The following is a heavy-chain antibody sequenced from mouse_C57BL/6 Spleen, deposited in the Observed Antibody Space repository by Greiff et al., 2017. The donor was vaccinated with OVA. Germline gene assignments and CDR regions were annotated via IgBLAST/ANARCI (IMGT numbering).Heavy chain of an antibody. V-gene: IGHV1-9*01. Sequence: QVQLQQSGAELMKPGASVKLSCKATGYTFTGYWIEWVKQRPGHGLEWIGEILPGSGSTNYNEKFKGKATFTADTSSNTAYMQLSSLTTEDSAIYYCARWTFITTVVADLYYAMDYWGQGTSVTVSS. CDR1: GYTFTGYW. J-gene: IGHJ4*01. CDR3: ARWTFITTVVADLYYAMDY. CDR2: ILPGSGST. D-gene: IGHD1-1*01.